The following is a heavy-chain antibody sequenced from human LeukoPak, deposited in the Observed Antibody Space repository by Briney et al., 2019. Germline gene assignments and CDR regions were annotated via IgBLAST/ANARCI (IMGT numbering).Heavy chain of an antibody. CDR3: VREVQVRASASLGL. J-gene: IGHJ4*01. V-gene: IGHV3-74*01. CDR1: GFSISGYW. Sequence: GGSLRLSCAASGFSISGYWMHWVRQAAGEGLVWVSRMNSGGTTINYADSVKGRFTISRDNVDNTLHLQMNSLRVEDTAVYYCVREVQVRASASLGLWGQGTLVTVSS. CDR2: MNSGGTTI. D-gene: IGHD3-16*01.